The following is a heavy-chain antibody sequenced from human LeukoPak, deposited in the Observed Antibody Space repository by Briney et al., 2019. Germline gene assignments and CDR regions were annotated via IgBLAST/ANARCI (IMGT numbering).Heavy chain of an antibody. Sequence: GGSLRLSCAASGFTITNYWMQWVRQAPGQGLVWVSRISSDGTTTNYADSVRGRFTISRDNAKNMLYLQMNSLRAEDTAIYYCVVIVLGWGQGTLVTVSS. CDR1: GFTITNYW. J-gene: IGHJ4*02. D-gene: IGHD2-8*02. CDR3: VVIVLG. CDR2: ISSDGTTT. V-gene: IGHV3-74*01.